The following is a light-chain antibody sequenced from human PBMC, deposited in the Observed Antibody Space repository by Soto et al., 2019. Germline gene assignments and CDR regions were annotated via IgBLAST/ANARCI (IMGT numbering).Light chain of an antibody. J-gene: IGKJ4*01. Sequence: EIVLTQSPATLSLSPGERATLSCRASQSVSSYLAWYQQKPGQAPRLLIYDASNRATGIPARFSGSGSGTDFTLTISSLEPEDFAVYYCHQRSNWPPEVTFGGGTKVDIK. V-gene: IGKV3-11*01. CDR2: DAS. CDR1: QSVSSY. CDR3: HQRSNWPPEVT.